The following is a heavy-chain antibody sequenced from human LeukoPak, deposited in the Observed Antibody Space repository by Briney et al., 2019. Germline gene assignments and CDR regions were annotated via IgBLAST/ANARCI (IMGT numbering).Heavy chain of an antibody. J-gene: IGHJ5*02. CDR1: GYTFTGYY. Sequence: ASVKVSCKASGYTFTGYYMHWVRQAPGQGLEWMGIINPSGGSTSYAQKFQGRVTMTRDTSTSTVYMELSSLRSEDTAVYYCARDRGGRDWFDPWGQGTLVTVSS. V-gene: IGHV1-46*01. CDR3: ARDRGGRDWFDP. CDR2: INPSGGST. D-gene: IGHD5-12*01.